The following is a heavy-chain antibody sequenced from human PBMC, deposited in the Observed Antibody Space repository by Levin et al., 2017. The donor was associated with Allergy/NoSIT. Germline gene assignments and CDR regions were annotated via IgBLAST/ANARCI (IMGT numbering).Heavy chain of an antibody. CDR1: GFTFSDYW. CDR2: IKEDGTQK. D-gene: IGHD2-15*01. J-gene: IGHJ4*02. CDR3: ARGGYCRGSTCYSLYY. Sequence: QAGGSLRLSCVASGFTFSDYWMSWVRQAPGKGLEWVANIKEDGTQKYYVDSVKGRFIISRDNVKNSLFLQMNSLTVEDTAVYYCARGGYCRGSTCYSLYYWGQGTLVPVSS. V-gene: IGHV3-7*04.